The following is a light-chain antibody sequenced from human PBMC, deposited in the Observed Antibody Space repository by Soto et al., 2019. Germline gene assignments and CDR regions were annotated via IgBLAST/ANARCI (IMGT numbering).Light chain of an antibody. CDR3: QQSYNTPYT. Sequence: DIQMTQSPSSLSASVGDRVTITCRASQSINSYLNWYQQKPGIAPRLLIYAASTLQIGVPSRFSGSGSGTDFTLTISSLQPEDFATYYCQQSYNTPYTFGQGTKLEIK. V-gene: IGKV1-39*01. CDR2: AAS. J-gene: IGKJ2*01. CDR1: QSINSY.